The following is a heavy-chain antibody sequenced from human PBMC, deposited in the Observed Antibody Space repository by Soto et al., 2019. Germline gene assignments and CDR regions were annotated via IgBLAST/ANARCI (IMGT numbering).Heavy chain of an antibody. CDR1: GGSISSRGYY. J-gene: IGHJ3*01. D-gene: IGHD3-10*01. V-gene: IGHV4-31*01. CDR2: ISYSGTT. CDR3: ARDHGPRGAFDF. Sequence: QVQLQESGPGLVKPSQTLSLTCTVSGGSISSRGYYWDWIPQHPGEGLEWIGYISYSGTTNYNPSLKSPVTSSVDTSNNQLSLKLSSVTAADTAVYYCARDHGPRGAFDFWGQGTMVTVSS.